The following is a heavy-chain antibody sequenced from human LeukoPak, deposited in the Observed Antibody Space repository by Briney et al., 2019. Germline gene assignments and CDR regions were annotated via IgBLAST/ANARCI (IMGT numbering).Heavy chain of an antibody. CDR2: IIPIFGTA. Sequence: VASVKVSCKASGGTFSSYAISWVRQAPGPGREWMGGIIPIFGTANYAQKFQGRVTITADESTSTAYMELSSLRSEDTAVYYCARARQIISHDAFDIWGQGTMVTVSS. CDR3: ARARQIISHDAFDI. CDR1: GGTFSSYA. J-gene: IGHJ3*02. D-gene: IGHD3-10*01. V-gene: IGHV1-69*13.